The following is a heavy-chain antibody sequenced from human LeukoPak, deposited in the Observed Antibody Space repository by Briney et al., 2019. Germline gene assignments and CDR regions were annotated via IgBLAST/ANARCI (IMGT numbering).Heavy chain of an antibody. J-gene: IGHJ4*02. Sequence: SVKVSCKASGGTFSSYAISWVRQAPGQELEWMGRIIPILGIANYAQKFQGRVTITADKSTSTAYMELSSLRSEDTAVYYCARDGAWIQLMYYFDYWGQGTLVTVSS. CDR2: IIPILGIA. D-gene: IGHD5-18*01. CDR3: ARDGAWIQLMYYFDY. V-gene: IGHV1-69*04. CDR1: GGTFSSYA.